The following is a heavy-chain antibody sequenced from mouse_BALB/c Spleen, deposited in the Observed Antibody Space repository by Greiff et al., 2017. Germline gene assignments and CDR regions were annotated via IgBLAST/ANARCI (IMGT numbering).Heavy chain of an antibody. CDR1: GFNIKDYY. CDR3: NAPHAYGYFAY. Sequence: VHLQQSGAELVRSGASVKLSCTASGFNIKDYYMHWVKQRPEQGMEWIGWIDPENGDTEYAPKFQGKATMTADTSSNTAYLQLSSLTSEDTAVYYCNAPHAYGYFAYWGQGTLVTVSA. D-gene: IGHD2-2*01. J-gene: IGHJ3*01. V-gene: IGHV14-4*02. CDR2: IDPENGDT.